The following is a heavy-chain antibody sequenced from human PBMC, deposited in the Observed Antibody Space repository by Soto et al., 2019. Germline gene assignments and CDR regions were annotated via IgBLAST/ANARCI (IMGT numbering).Heavy chain of an antibody. Sequence: QVQLQESGPGLVKPSGTLSLTCAVSGGSISSSNWWSWVRQPPGKGLEWIGEIYHSGSTNYNPSLMSRVTITVDKSKNQFSLKLSSVTAANTAVYYCARGTLEWGGYAYWGQGTLVTVSS. CDR2: IYHSGST. CDR3: ARGTLEWGGYAY. CDR1: GGSISSSNW. V-gene: IGHV4-4*02. J-gene: IGHJ4*02. D-gene: IGHD2-15*01.